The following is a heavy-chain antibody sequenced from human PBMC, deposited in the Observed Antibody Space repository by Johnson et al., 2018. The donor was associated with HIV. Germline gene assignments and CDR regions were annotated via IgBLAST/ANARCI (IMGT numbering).Heavy chain of an antibody. J-gene: IGHJ3*02. CDR1: AFTFSNYA. Sequence: QVQLLESGGGVVQPARSLRLSCTASAFTFSNYALHWVRQAPGKGLEWVAVISYDGSNKYYADSVKGRFTISRDNSKNTLYLQMNSLRAEDTAVYYCARALTTDAFDIWGQGTMVTVCS. CDR2: ISYDGSNK. CDR3: ARALTTDAFDI. D-gene: IGHD4-17*01. V-gene: IGHV3-30-3*01.